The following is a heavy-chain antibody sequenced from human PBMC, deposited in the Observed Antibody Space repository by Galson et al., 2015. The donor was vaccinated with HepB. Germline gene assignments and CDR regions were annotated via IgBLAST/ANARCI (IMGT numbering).Heavy chain of an antibody. D-gene: IGHD3-10*01. CDR2: IKQDGNGK. J-gene: IGHJ4*02. V-gene: IGHV3-7*03. CDR1: GFTFSSYW. Sequence: SLRLSCAASGFTFSSYWMTWVRQAPGKGLEWVANIKQDGNGKYYADSVKGRFTIFRDNAKNLLYLQMNSLRVEDTAVYYCARRGPSPDWGQGTLVTVSS. CDR3: ARRGPSPD.